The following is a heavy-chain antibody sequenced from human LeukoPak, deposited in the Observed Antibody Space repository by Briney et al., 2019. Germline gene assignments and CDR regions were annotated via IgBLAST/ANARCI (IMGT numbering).Heavy chain of an antibody. CDR2: ISSSSSYI. J-gene: IGHJ4*02. V-gene: IGHV3-21*01. Sequence: GGSLRLSCAASGFTFSSYEMNWVRQAPRKGLEWVSSISSSSSYIYYADSVKGRFTISRDNAKNSLYLQMNSLRAEDTAVYYCARDHVIVVNVLDYWGQGTLVTVSS. CDR3: ARDHVIVVNVLDY. D-gene: IGHD3-22*01. CDR1: GFTFSSYE.